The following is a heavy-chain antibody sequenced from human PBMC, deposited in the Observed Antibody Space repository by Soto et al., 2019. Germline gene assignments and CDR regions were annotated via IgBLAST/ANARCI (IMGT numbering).Heavy chain of an antibody. D-gene: IGHD3-3*01. CDR3: ARVPLEGLRFLRDEYFDY. CDR1: GYTFTSYD. V-gene: IGHV1-8*01. J-gene: IGHJ4*01. Sequence: GASVKVSCKASGYTFTSYDINWVRQATGQGLEWMGWMNPNSGNTGYAQKFQGRVTMTRNTSISTAYMELSSLRSEDTAVYYCARVPLEGLRFLRDEYFDYWGHGTLVTVSS. CDR2: MNPNSGNT.